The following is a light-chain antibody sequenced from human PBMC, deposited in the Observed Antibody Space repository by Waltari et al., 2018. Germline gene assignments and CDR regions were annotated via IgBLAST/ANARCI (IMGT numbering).Light chain of an antibody. CDR3: SSYSDSTTHDVV. J-gene: IGLJ2*01. Sequence: QSALTQPASVSGSPGQSISISCTGTSSDIGGYNYVSRYQQLPGRAPKLMIYDVTSRPSGVSDRFSGSKSGNTASLTISGLQAEDEADYYCSSYSDSTTHDVVFGGGTQLTVL. CDR2: DVT. V-gene: IGLV2-14*03. CDR1: SSDIGGYNY.